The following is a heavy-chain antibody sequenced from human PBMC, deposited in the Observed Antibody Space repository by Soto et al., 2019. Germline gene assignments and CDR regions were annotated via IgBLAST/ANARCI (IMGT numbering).Heavy chain of an antibody. CDR1: GFTFSSYG. Sequence: QVQLVESGGGVVQPGRSLRLSCAASGFTFSSYGMHWVRQARGKGLEWVAVIWYDGSNKYYADSVKGRFTISRDNSKNTLYLQMNSLRAEDTAVYYYARGSGWLNAFDIWGQGTMVTVSS. CDR2: IWYDGSNK. CDR3: ARGSGWLNAFDI. J-gene: IGHJ3*02. V-gene: IGHV3-33*01. D-gene: IGHD3-9*01.